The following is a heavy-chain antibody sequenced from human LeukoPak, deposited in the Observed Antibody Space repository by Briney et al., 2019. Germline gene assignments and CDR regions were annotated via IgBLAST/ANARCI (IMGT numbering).Heavy chain of an antibody. V-gene: IGHV3-23*01. Sequence: PGGSLRLSCAASGFTFSSYAMSWVRQAPGKGLEWVSAFSGSGGSTYYADSVKGRFTISRDNSRNTLYLQMNSPRAEDTAVYYCAKVKNDILTGYYSKYYYYYRDVGGKGTTVTVSS. J-gene: IGHJ6*03. CDR2: FSGSGGST. D-gene: IGHD3-9*01. CDR1: GFTFSSYA. CDR3: AKVKNDILTGYYSKYYYYYRDV.